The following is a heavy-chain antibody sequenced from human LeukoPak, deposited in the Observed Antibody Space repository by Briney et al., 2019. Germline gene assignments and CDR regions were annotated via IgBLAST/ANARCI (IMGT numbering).Heavy chain of an antibody. CDR3: ARAQRGLAVAFDY. J-gene: IGHJ4*02. Sequence: GGSLRLSCAASGFTFSSYEMNWVRQAPGKGLEWVSYISSSGSIIYVADSVKGRFTISRDNAKNSLYLQMNSLRAEDTAVYYCARAQRGLAVAFDYWGQGTLVTVSS. D-gene: IGHD6-19*01. V-gene: IGHV3-48*03. CDR2: ISSSGSII. CDR1: GFTFSSYE.